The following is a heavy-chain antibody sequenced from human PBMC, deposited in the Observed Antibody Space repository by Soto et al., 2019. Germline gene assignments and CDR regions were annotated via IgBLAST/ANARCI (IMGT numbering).Heavy chain of an antibody. J-gene: IGHJ4*02. D-gene: IGHD1-26*01. CDR1: GFTFSSYA. CDR3: AKAVSGSIRYFDY. CDR2: ISGSGVST. Sequence: GGSLRLSCAASGFTFSSYAMSWVRQAPGKGLEWVSLISGSGVSTYYADSVKGRFTISRDNSKNTLYLQMNSLRAEDTAVYYCAKAVSGSIRYFDYWGQGTLVTVSS. V-gene: IGHV3-23*01.